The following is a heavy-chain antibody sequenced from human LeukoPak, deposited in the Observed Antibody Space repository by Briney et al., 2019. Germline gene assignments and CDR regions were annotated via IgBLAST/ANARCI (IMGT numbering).Heavy chain of an antibody. CDR1: GFTFSSYS. J-gene: IGHJ4*02. D-gene: IGHD3-22*01. Sequence: GGSLRLSCAASGFTFSSYSMNWVRQAPGKGLEWVSYISSSSSTIYYADSVKGRFTISRDNAKNSLYLQMNSLRAEDTALYYCAKVGYYDSSGYYYFDYWGQGTLVTVSS. CDR3: AKVGYYDSSGYYYFDY. CDR2: ISSSSSTI. V-gene: IGHV3-48*04.